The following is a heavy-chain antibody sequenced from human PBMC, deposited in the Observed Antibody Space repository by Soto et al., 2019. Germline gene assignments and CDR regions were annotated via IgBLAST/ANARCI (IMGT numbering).Heavy chain of an antibody. D-gene: IGHD2-15*01. J-gene: IGHJ3*01. CDR1: GFTFASYH. CDR2: INPSSSHI. Sequence: EVQLVESGGGLVMPGGSLRLSCAASGFTFASYHMSWVRQAPGKGLDWVSSINPSSSHIYYSDSVRGRFTISRDDSKNSLHLDMNSLRTEDVAIYYCVRGYCGGGGCYLRRDAFDVWGQWTAVTVSS. CDR3: VRGYCGGGGCYLRRDAFDV. V-gene: IGHV3-21*02.